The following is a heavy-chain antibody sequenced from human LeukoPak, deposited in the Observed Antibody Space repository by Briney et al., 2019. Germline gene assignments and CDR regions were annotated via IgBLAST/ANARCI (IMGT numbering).Heavy chain of an antibody. CDR1: GFVFSTYG. V-gene: IGHV3-23*01. J-gene: IGHJ4*02. Sequence: GGSLRLSCAASGFVFSTYGMSWVRQAPGKGLEWVSGISASGDTTYYADSVKGRFTISRDNSKNTLYLQINSLGAEDTAIYYCAKLDGSGVGSSRSPIDYWGQGSLVTVSS. CDR2: ISASGDTT. D-gene: IGHD3-10*01. CDR3: AKLDGSGVGSSRSPIDY.